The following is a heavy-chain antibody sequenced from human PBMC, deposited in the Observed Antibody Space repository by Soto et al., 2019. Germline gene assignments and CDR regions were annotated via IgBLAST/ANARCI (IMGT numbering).Heavy chain of an antibody. D-gene: IGHD4-17*01. Sequence: EVQLVESGGGLVQPGGSLRLSCAASGFTFSTYGMNWVRQAPGRGLEWLSFITGSSRTIHYAASVQGRFTISRDNAENSVYLQMNSLRDGDTAVYYCARVRGTAMTTSYFDYWGQGTLVTVSS. V-gene: IGHV3-48*02. CDR2: ITGSSRTI. CDR3: ARVRGTAMTTSYFDY. J-gene: IGHJ4*02. CDR1: GFTFSTYG.